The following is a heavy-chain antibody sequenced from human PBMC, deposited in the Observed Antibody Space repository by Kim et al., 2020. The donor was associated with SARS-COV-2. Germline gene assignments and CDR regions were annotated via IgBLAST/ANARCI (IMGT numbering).Heavy chain of an antibody. Sequence: AQKLQGRVTMTTDTSTSTAYMELRSLRSDDTAVYYCASHDYYDNREFDYWGQGTLVTVSS. D-gene: IGHD3-22*01. CDR3: ASHDYYDNREFDY. V-gene: IGHV1-18*01. J-gene: IGHJ4*02.